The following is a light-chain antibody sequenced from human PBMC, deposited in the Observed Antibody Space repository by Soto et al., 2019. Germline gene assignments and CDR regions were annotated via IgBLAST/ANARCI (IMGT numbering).Light chain of an antibody. V-gene: IGKV3-20*01. CDR1: QSAFSSY. CDR2: GAS. Sequence: EIVLTQSPGTLSLSPGERATLSCRASQSAFSSYLAWYQQKPDQAPRLLIYGASSRATGIPDRFSGSGSGTDFTLTISRLEPEDFALYYCQHYGSSPWTLGQGTKVEIK. J-gene: IGKJ1*01. CDR3: QHYGSSPWT.